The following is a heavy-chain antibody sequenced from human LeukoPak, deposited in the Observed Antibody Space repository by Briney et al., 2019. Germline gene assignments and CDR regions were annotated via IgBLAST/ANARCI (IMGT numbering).Heavy chain of an antibody. J-gene: IGHJ4*02. CDR2: IESSGTT. CDR3: GRITK. V-gene: IGHV3-66*01. CDR1: GLIVTTTY. Sequence: GGSLRLSCAASGLIVTTTYITWVRQAPGKGLEWVSVIESSGTTHYADSVRGRFTISRDNSKNTVFLQMNGLRPEDTAVYYCGRITKWGQGTLVTASS.